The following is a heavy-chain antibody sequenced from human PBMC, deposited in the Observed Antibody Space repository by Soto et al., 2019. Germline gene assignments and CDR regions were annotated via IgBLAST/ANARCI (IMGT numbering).Heavy chain of an antibody. Sequence: EVQLVESGGGLVEPGGSPRLSCAASGFIFSTAWINWVRQAPGKGLEWVGRIKSKIDGGTTDFAASVKGRFAISRDDSQDTMFLQMNSLKSEDTAVYYCTTDSHFSTRLVRFDLWGRGTLVTVSS. J-gene: IGHJ4*01. CDR3: TTDSHFSTRLVRFDL. CDR2: IKSKIDGGTT. D-gene: IGHD3-3*02. V-gene: IGHV3-15*07. CDR1: GFIFSTAW.